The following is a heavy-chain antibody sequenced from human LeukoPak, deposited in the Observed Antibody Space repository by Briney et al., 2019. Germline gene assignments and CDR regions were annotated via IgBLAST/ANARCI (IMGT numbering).Heavy chain of an antibody. CDR3: ARMDDYTNYYFDY. CDR1: GFTFTRFA. Sequence: GGSLRLSCAASGFTFTRFAIYWVRQAPGKGLEFVSAISSNGDRTYYARSVKGRFTISRDNAKNTVDLQMGSLRPEDMGVYYCARMDDYTNYYFDYWGRGTMVTVSS. D-gene: IGHD4-11*01. CDR2: ISSNGDRT. V-gene: IGHV3-64*01. J-gene: IGHJ4*02.